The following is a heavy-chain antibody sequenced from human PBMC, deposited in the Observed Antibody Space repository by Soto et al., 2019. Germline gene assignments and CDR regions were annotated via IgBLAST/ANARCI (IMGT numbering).Heavy chain of an antibody. V-gene: IGHV3-9*01. CDR2: ISWNSGSI. J-gene: IGHJ4*02. CDR1: GFTFDDYA. D-gene: IGHD3-9*01. CDR3: AIDNCDILTGPYYFDY. Sequence: GGSLRLSCAASGFTFDDYAMHWVRQAPGKGLEWVSGISWNSGSIGYADSVKGRFTISRDNAKNSLYLQMNSLRAEDTALYYCAIDNCDILTGPYYFDYWGQGTLVTVSS.